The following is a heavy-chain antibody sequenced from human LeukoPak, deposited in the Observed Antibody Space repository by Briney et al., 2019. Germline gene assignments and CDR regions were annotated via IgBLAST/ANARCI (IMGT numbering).Heavy chain of an antibody. J-gene: IGHJ4*02. CDR1: GFTFSSYE. D-gene: IGHD5-18*01. CDR2: ISSSGSTI. V-gene: IGHV3-48*03. Sequence: GGSLRLSCAASGFTFSSYEMNWVRQAPGKGLEWVSSISSSGSTIFYADSVKGRFTISRDNAKNTLYLQMNTLRAEDTAVYYCAIRRGYTYGDDYWGQGTLVTVSS. CDR3: AIRRGYTYGDDY.